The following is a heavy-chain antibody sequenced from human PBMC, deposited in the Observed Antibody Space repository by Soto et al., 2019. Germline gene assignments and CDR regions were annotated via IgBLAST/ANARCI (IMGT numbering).Heavy chain of an antibody. Sequence: ASVKVSCKASGYTFTSYGISWVRQAPGQGLEWMGWISAYNGNTNYAQKVQGRVTMTTDISTSTAYMELRSLRSDDTAVYYCAKDQHDYGDYYLDYWGQGTVVTVSS. J-gene: IGHJ4*02. V-gene: IGHV1-18*01. CDR3: AKDQHDYGDYYLDY. D-gene: IGHD4-17*01. CDR1: GYTFTSYG. CDR2: ISAYNGNT.